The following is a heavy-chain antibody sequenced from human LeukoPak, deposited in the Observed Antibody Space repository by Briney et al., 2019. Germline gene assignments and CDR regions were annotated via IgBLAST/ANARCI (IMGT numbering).Heavy chain of an antibody. CDR3: ARDIWDFVKWMGNDAFDI. D-gene: IGHD3/OR15-3a*01. V-gene: IGHV1-18*01. J-gene: IGHJ3*02. CDR2: ISAYNGNT. CDR1: GYTFTSYG. Sequence: ASVKVSCKASGYTFTSYGISWVRQAPGQGLEWMGWISAYNGNTNYAQKLQGRVTMTTDTSTSTAYMELRSLRSDDTAVYYCARDIWDFVKWMGNDAFDIWGQGTMVIVSS.